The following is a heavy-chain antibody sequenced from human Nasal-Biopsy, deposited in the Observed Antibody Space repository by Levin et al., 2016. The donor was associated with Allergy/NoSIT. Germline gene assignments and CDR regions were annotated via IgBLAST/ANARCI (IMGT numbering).Heavy chain of an antibody. J-gene: IGHJ6*03. CDR3: ARGPVGKPRDYYYYMDV. D-gene: IGHD1-26*01. CDR1: GYTFTNYD. CDR2: MNPNSGNA. V-gene: IGHV1-8*01. Sequence: ASVKVSCKGSGYTFTNYDINWVRQATGQGLEWMGWMNPNSGNAGYAQKFQGRVTMTRDTHISTAYMELSSLSSEDTAVYYCARGPVGKPRDYYYYMDVWGKGTTVTVSS.